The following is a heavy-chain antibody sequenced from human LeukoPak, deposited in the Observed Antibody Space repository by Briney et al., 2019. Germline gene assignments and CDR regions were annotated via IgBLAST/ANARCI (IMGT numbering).Heavy chain of an antibody. CDR3: ARDEGDCANLVCPFDY. V-gene: IGHV3-23*01. Sequence: GGSLRLSCAASGFTFSSYAMSWVRQAPGKGLEWVSAISGSGGSTYYADSVKGRFTISRDNSKNTLYLQMNSLRAEDTAVYYCARDEGDCANLVCPFDYWGQGTLVAVSS. CDR2: ISGSGGST. D-gene: IGHD2-8*01. CDR1: GFTFSSYA. J-gene: IGHJ4*02.